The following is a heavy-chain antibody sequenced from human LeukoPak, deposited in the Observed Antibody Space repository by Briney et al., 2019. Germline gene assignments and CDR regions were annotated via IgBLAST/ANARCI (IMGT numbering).Heavy chain of an antibody. D-gene: IGHD6-19*01. CDR3: ARAGGTVAGTIFDY. Sequence: SETLSLTCAVYGGSFIGYYWSWIRQPPGKGLEWIGEINHSGSTNYNPSLKSRVTISVDTSKNQFSLKLSSVTAADTAVYYCARAGGTVAGTIFDYWGQGTLVTVSS. CDR1: GGSFIGYY. CDR2: INHSGST. J-gene: IGHJ4*02. V-gene: IGHV4-34*01.